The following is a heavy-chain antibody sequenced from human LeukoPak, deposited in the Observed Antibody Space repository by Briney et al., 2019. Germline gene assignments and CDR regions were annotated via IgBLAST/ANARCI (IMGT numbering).Heavy chain of an antibody. CDR3: ARLGSRLPFLWFGESYFDY. J-gene: IGHJ4*02. CDR1: GGSITSSSYY. D-gene: IGHD3-10*01. CDR2: IYYSGST. V-gene: IGHV4-39*01. Sequence: PSETLSLTCTVSGGSITSSSYYWGWIRQPPGKGLEWIGSIYYSGSTYYNPSLKSRVTISVDTSKNQFSLKLSSVTAADTAVYYCARLGSRLPFLWFGESYFDYWGQGTLVTVSS.